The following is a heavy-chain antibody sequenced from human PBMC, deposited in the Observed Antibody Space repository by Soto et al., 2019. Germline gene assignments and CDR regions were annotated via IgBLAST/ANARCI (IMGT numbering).Heavy chain of an antibody. CDR2: IYYSGST. D-gene: IGHD5-18*01. CDR1: GGSISSGDYY. CDR3: ARHRYSYGVYYFDY. Sequence: PSETLSLTCTVSGGSISSGDYYLSWIRQPPGKGLEWIGYIYYSGSTNYNPSLTSRVTISVDTSKNQFSLKLSSVTAADTAVYYCARHRYSYGVYYFDYWGQGTLVTVS. J-gene: IGHJ4*02. V-gene: IGHV4-61*08.